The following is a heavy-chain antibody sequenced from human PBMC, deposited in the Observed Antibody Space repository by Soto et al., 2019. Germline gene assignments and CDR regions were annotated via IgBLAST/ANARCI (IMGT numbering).Heavy chain of an antibody. CDR1: GFTFSGSA. Sequence: EVQLVESGGGLVQPGGSLKLSCAASGFTFSGSAMHWVRQASGKGLEWVGRIRSKANSYATAYAASVKGRFTISRDDSKNTAYLQMNSLKTEDTAVYYCTSHAAGYYYGMDVWGQGTTVTVSS. D-gene: IGHD6-25*01. J-gene: IGHJ6*02. CDR3: TSHAAGYYYGMDV. CDR2: IRSKANSYAT. V-gene: IGHV3-73*01.